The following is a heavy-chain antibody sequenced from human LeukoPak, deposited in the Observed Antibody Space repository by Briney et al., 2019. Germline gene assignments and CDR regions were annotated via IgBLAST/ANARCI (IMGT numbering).Heavy chain of an antibody. J-gene: IGHJ3*02. Sequence: SETLSLTCTVSGGSISSYYWSWIRQPPGKGLEWIGYIYTSGSTNYNPSLKSRVTISVDTSKNQFSLKLSSVTAADTAVYYCARLDYYDSSGYVDAFDIWGRGTMVTVSS. V-gene: IGHV4-4*09. CDR1: GGSISSYY. D-gene: IGHD3-22*01. CDR3: ARLDYYDSSGYVDAFDI. CDR2: IYTSGST.